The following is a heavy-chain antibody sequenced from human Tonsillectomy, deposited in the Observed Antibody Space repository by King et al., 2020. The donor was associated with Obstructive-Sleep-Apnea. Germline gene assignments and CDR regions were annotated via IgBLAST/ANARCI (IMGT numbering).Heavy chain of an antibody. CDR3: AKDQAYYYDSSGRLGGYFDY. CDR2: ISGSGGNT. J-gene: IGHJ4*02. Sequence: VQLVESGGGLVQPGGSLRLSCTASGFTFSIYAMSWVRQAPGKGLEWVSAISGSGGNTYYADSVKGRFTIPRDNSKNTLYLQMNSLRAEDTAVYYCAKDQAYYYDSSGRLGGYFDYWGQGTLVTVSS. D-gene: IGHD3-22*01. V-gene: IGHV3-23*04. CDR1: GFTFSIYA.